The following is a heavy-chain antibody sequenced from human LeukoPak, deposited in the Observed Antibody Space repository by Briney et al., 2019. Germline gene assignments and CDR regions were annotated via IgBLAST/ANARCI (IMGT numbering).Heavy chain of an antibody. V-gene: IGHV4-59*12. CDR1: GGSISSYY. Sequence: PSETLSLTCTVSGGSISSYYWSWIRQPPGKGLEWIGYIYYSGSTNYNPSLKSRVTISVDTSKNQFSLKLSSVTAADTAVYYCARDQGTGSGWPREVGYWGQGTLVTVSS. J-gene: IGHJ4*02. CDR2: IYYSGST. CDR3: ARDQGTGSGWPREVGY. D-gene: IGHD6-19*01.